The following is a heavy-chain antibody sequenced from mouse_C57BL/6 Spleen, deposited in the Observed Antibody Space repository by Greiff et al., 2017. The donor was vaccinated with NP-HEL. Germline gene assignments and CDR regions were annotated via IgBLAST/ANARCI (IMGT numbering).Heavy chain of an antibody. V-gene: IGHV1-55*01. CDR2: IYPGSGST. Sequence: QVQLQQPGAELVKPGASVKMSCKASGYTFTSYWITWVKQRPGQGLEWIGDIYPGSGSTNYNEKFKSKATLTVDTSSSTAYLQLSSLTSEDSAVYYCARIVNYYGSSYDYAMDYWGQGTSVTVSS. CDR3: ARIVNYYGSSYDYAMDY. D-gene: IGHD1-1*01. CDR1: GYTFTSYW. J-gene: IGHJ4*01.